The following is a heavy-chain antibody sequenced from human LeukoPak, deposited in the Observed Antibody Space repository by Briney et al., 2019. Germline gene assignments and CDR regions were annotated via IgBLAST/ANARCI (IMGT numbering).Heavy chain of an antibody. V-gene: IGHV4-34*01. CDR1: GGSFSDYY. D-gene: IGHD3-10*01. Sequence: PSETLSLTCAAHGGSFSDYYWTWIRQPPGKGLEWLGEITHSGSTNYNSSLRSRVTISVDTSKTQFSLRLSSVTAADTAVYYCARGRAQYYYGSGSRRDGMDVWGQGTTVTVSS. J-gene: IGHJ6*02. CDR3: ARGRAQYYYGSGSRRDGMDV. CDR2: ITHSGST.